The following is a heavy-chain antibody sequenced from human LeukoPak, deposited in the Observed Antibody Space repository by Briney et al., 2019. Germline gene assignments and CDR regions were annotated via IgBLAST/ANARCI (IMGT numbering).Heavy chain of an antibody. CDR3: ARDLGMAAAGTPDY. D-gene: IGHD6-13*01. V-gene: IGHV1-18*01. Sequence: APVKVSCKASGYTFTSYGISWGGQAPGPGLEWMGWISAYNGNTNHAQKLQGRVTMTTDTSTSTAYMELRSLRSDDTAVYYCARDLGMAAAGTPDYWGQGTLVTVSS. CDR2: ISAYNGNT. J-gene: IGHJ4*02. CDR1: GYTFTSYG.